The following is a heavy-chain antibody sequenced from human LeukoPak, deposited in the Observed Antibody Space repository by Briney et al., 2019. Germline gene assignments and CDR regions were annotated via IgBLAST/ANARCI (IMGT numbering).Heavy chain of an antibody. CDR3: AKARGTYSSGFFFDS. D-gene: IGHD6-19*01. CDR1: GFTFDDYA. V-gene: IGHV3-9*01. J-gene: IGHJ4*02. Sequence: GRSLRLSCAASGFTFDDYAMHWVRQPPGKGLEWLSIISWNSGYIGYADSVKGRFTVSRDNAENSVYLQMNSLRPEDTAFYFCAKARGTYSSGFFFDSWGQGTLVTVSS. CDR2: ISWNSGYI.